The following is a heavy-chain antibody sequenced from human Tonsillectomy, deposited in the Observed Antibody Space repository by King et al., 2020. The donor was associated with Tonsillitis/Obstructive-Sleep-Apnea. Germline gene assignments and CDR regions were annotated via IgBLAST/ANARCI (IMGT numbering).Heavy chain of an antibody. CDR1: GYTFTTYA. V-gene: IGHV7-4-1*02. Sequence: QLVQSGSELKKPGASVKVSCEASGYTFTTYAMNCVRQAPGQGLEWMGWINTNTGNPTYSHGFTGRFVFSLDTSVSTAYLQISSLKAEDTALFYCARGGVGYAFDIWGQGTMVTVSS. CDR2: INTNTGNP. J-gene: IGHJ3*02. CDR3: ARGGVGYAFDI. D-gene: IGHD2-15*01.